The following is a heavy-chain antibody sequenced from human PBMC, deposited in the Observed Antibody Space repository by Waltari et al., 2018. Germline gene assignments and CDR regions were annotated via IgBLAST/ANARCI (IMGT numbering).Heavy chain of an antibody. CDR1: GFTFSSYA. V-gene: IGHV3-23*01. CDR3: AKVGLSYWAEYLQH. J-gene: IGHJ1*01. D-gene: IGHD3-10*01. Sequence: EVQLLESGGGLVQPGGSLRLSCVASGFTFSSYAMAWVRQAPGKGLGWFSTISGNFGSTYYADSVKGRFTTSRDNSKNTLSLQMNSLRPEDTAIYYCAKVGLSYWAEYLQHWGQGTLVTVSS. CDR2: ISGNFGST.